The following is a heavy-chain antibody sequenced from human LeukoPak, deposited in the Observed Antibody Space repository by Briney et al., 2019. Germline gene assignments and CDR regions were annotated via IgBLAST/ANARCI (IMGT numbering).Heavy chain of an antibody. V-gene: IGHV3-30*02. CDR3: ARGFFGREHYYMDV. J-gene: IGHJ6*03. Sequence: PGGSLRLSCAASGFTFSSYGMHWVRQAPGKGLEWVAFIRYDGSNKYYADSVKGRFTISRDNSKNTLYLQMNSLRAEDTAVYYCARGFFGREHYYMDVWGKGTTVTVSS. D-gene: IGHD1-26*01. CDR1: GFTFSSYG. CDR2: IRYDGSNK.